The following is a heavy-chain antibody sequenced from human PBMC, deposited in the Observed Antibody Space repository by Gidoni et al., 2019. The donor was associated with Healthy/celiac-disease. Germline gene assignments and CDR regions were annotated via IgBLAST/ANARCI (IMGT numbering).Heavy chain of an antibody. J-gene: IGHJ4*02. CDR3: ARHVPPERIEWLLPRLAHLDY. V-gene: IGHV3-53*02. D-gene: IGHD3-22*01. Sequence: EVQLVETGGGLIQPGWSLRLSCAASGFTVSNNYMSWVRQATGKGLEWVSVLDIGGRTYYAASVKGRFTISRDNSKNSLYLQMNSLRAEDTAVYYCARHVPPERIEWLLPRLAHLDYWGQGTLVTVSS. CDR2: LDIGGRT. CDR1: GFTVSNNY.